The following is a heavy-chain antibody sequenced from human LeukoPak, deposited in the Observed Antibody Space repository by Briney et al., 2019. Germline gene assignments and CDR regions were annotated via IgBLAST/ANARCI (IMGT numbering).Heavy chain of an antibody. CDR2: IYYSGST. V-gene: IGHV4-59*01. D-gene: IGHD3-10*01. CDR3: ARGSPNYGSGSYLPY. J-gene: IGHJ4*02. Sequence: PSETLSLTCNVSGDSISSYYWGWIRQPPGKGLEWIGYIYYSGSTNYNPSLNSRVTISVDTSKNQFSLKLSSVTAADTAVYYCARGSPNYGSGSYLPYWGQGTLVTVSS. CDR1: GDSISSYY.